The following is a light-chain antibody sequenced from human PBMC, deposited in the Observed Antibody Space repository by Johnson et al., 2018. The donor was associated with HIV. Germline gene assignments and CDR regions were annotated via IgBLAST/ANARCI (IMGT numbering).Light chain of an antibody. Sequence: QSVLTQPPSVSAAPGQKVTISCSGSSSDMGNYAVSWYQQLPGTAPKLLIYDSNKRPSGIPDRFSGSKSGTSATLGITGLQTEDEADYFCGTWGSSLVAGTRYVLGTGDKGTGL. CDR2: DSN. V-gene: IGLV1-51*01. CDR3: GTWGSSLVAGTRYV. J-gene: IGLJ1*01. CDR1: SSDMGNYA.